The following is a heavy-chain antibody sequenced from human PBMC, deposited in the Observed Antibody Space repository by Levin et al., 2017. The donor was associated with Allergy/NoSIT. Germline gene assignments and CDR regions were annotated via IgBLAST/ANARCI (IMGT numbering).Heavy chain of an antibody. J-gene: IGHJ3*02. Sequence: SETLSLTCAVYGGSFSGYYWSWIRQPPGKGLEWIGEINHSGSTNYNPSLKSRVTISVDTSKNQFSLKLSSVTAADTAVYYCARAFYDYIWGSSDDAFDIWGQGTMVTVSS. V-gene: IGHV4-34*01. CDR2: INHSGST. D-gene: IGHD3-16*01. CDR1: GGSFSGYY. CDR3: ARAFYDYIWGSSDDAFDI.